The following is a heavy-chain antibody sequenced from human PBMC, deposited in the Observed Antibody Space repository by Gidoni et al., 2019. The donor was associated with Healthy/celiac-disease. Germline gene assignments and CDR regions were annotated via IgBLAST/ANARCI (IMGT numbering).Heavy chain of an antibody. CDR3: ASTFDYGDYLKYFQH. CDR1: GGSISSSNW. D-gene: IGHD4-17*01. CDR2: IDHSGST. J-gene: IGHJ1*01. Sequence: QVQLQESGPGLVKPSGTLSLTCAVSGGSISSSNWWSWVRQPPGKGLEWIGEIDHSGSTNYNPSLKSRVTISVDKSKNQFSLKLSSVTAADTAVYYCASTFDYGDYLKYFQHWGQGTLVTVSS. V-gene: IGHV4-4*02.